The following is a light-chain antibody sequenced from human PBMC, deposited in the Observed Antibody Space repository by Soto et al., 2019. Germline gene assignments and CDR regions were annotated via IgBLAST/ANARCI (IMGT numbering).Light chain of an antibody. J-gene: IGKJ1*01. Sequence: EIVMTQSPATLSVSPGERATLSCRASQSVSSNLAWYQQKPGQAPTLLIYGASTMATGIPARFSGSGSGTKFTLTIRSLQAENGTRDYCQQNSGLAHWTFGLGTKVESK. CDR2: GAS. CDR3: QQNSGLAHWT. CDR1: QSVSSN. V-gene: IGKV3-15*01.